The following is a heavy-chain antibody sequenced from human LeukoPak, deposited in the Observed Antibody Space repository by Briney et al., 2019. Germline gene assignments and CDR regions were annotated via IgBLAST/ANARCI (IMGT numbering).Heavy chain of an antibody. CDR1: GGTFSSYA. V-gene: IGHV1-69*13. CDR2: IIPIFSTA. D-gene: IGHD5-24*01. J-gene: IGHJ4*02. Sequence: ASVKVSCKASGGTFSSYAISWVRQAPGQGLEWMGGIIPIFSTANYAQKFQGRVTITADESTSTAYMELSSLRSEDTAVYYCARGREMATIDYWGQGTLVTVSS. CDR3: ARGREMATIDY.